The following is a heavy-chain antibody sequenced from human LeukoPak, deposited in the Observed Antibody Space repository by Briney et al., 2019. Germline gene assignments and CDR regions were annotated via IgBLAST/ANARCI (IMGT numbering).Heavy chain of an antibody. V-gene: IGHV1-18*01. CDR1: GGTFSNYA. D-gene: IGHD6-13*01. CDR3: AREAAAGSDY. J-gene: IGHJ4*02. CDR2: ISAYNGNT. Sequence: ASVKVSCKASGGTFSNYAISWVRQAPGQGLEWMGWISAYNGNTNYAQKLQGRVTMTTDTSTSTAYMELRSLRSDDTAVYYCAREAAAGSDYWGQGTLVTVSS.